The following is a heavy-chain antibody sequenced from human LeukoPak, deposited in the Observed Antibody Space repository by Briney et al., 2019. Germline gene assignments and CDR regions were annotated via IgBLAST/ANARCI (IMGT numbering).Heavy chain of an antibody. CDR3: AREGDSSGWFGGFDY. CDR2: IYYSGST. J-gene: IGHJ4*02. V-gene: IGHV4-39*07. Sequence: SETLSLTCTVSGGSISSSSYYWGWIRQPPGKGLEWIGSIYYSGSTYSNPSLQSRVTISVDKSKNQFSLKLSSVTAADTAVYYCAREGDSSGWFGGFDYWGQGTLVTVSS. D-gene: IGHD6-19*01. CDR1: GGSISSSSYY.